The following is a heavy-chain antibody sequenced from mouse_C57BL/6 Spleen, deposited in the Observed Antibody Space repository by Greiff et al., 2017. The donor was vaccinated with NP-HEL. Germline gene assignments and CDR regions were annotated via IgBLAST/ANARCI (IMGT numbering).Heavy chain of an antibody. CDR1: GYAFTNYL. Sequence: QVQLQQSGAELVRPGTSVKVSCKASGYAFTNYLIEWVKQRPGQGLEWIGVINPGSGGTNYNEKFKGKATLTADKSSSTAYMQLSSLTSEDSAVYFCAISLAYWGQGTLVTVSA. J-gene: IGHJ3*01. CDR2: INPGSGGT. CDR3: AISLAY. V-gene: IGHV1-54*01.